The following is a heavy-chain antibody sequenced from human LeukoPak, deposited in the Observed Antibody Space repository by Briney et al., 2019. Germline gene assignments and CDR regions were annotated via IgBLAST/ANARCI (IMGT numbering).Heavy chain of an antibody. D-gene: IGHD5-18*01. CDR3: ARNTYSYGSD. CDR1: GGSISSYC. V-gene: IGHV4-59*01. J-gene: IGHJ4*02. CDR2: IYYSGST. Sequence: SETLSLTCTVSGGSISSYCWSWIRQPPGTGLEWIGYIYYSGSTNYNPSLKSRVTISVDTSKNQFSLKLSSVTAADTAVYYCARNTYSYGSDWGQGTLVTVSS.